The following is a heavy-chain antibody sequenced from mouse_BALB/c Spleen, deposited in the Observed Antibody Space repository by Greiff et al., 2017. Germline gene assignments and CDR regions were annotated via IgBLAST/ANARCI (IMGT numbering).Heavy chain of an antibody. J-gene: IGHJ4*01. CDR1: GYTFTSYW. CDR2: IYPGDGDT. Sequence: QVQLQQSGAELARPGASVKLSCKASGYTFTSYWMQWVKQRPGQGLEWIGAIYPGDGDTRYTQKFKGKATLTADKSSSTAYMQLSSLASEDSAVYYCARSSPYAMDYWGQGTSVTVSS. V-gene: IGHV1-87*01. D-gene: IGHD1-1*01. CDR3: ARSSPYAMDY.